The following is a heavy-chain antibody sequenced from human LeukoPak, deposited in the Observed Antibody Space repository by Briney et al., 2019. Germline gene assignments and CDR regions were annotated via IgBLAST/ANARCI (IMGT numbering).Heavy chain of an antibody. V-gene: IGHV4-59*08. CDR1: GGSISSYY. CDR3: ARQDSCSSTSCHLDY. J-gene: IGHJ4*02. Sequence: PSETLSLTCTVSGGSISSYYWSWIRQPPGKGLEWIGYIYYSGSTNYIPSLKSRVTISVDTSKNQFSLKLSSVTAADTAVYYCARQDSCSSTSCHLDYWGQGTLVTVSS. CDR2: IYYSGST. D-gene: IGHD2-2*01.